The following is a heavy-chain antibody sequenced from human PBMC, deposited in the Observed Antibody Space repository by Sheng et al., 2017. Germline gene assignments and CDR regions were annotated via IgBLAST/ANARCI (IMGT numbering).Heavy chain of an antibody. CDR1: GGSFSGYY. D-gene: IGHD2-15*01. CDR3: ARSLVVAANAPYYYMDV. J-gene: IGHJ6*03. V-gene: IGHV4-34*01. CDR2: INHSGST. Sequence: QVQLQQWGAGLLKPSETLSLTCAVYGGSFSGYYWSWIRQPPGKGLEWIGEINHSGSTNYNPSLKSRVTISVDTSKNQFSLKLSSVTAADTAVYYCARSLVVAANAPYYYMDVWGKGTTVTVSS.